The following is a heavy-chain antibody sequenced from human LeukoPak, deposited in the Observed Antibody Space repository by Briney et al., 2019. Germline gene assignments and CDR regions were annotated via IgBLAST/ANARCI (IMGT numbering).Heavy chain of an antibody. CDR2: MYYSGST. J-gene: IGHJ4*02. CDR3: ARHNSSGYYPNYYFDY. Sequence: SETLSLTCAVYGGSFSGYYWSWIRQPPGKGLEWIGYMYYSGSTNYNPSLKSRVTISVDTSKNQFSLKLSSVTAADTAVYYCARHNSSGYYPNYYFDYWGQGTLVTVTS. V-gene: IGHV4-59*01. D-gene: IGHD3-22*01. CDR1: GGSFSGYY.